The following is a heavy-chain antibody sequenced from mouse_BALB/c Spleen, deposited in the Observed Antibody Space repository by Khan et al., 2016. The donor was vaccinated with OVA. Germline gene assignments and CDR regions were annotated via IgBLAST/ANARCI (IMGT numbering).Heavy chain of an antibody. CDR1: GFSLTGYG. V-gene: IGHV2-6-7*01. CDR3: ARAYDGNDWEAMDY. CDR2: IWGDGST. Sequence: QVQLMQSGPGLVAPSQSLSLTCTVSGFSLTGYGVNWVRQPPGKGLEWLGMIWGDGSTDYNSALKSRLNLSKDNSKSQVFLKMNSLQTDDTARYYGARAYDGNDWEAMDYWGQGTSVTVSS. J-gene: IGHJ4*01. D-gene: IGHD2-9*01.